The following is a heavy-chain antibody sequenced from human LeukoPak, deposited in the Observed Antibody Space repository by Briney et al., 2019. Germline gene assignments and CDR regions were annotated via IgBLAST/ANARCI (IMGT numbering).Heavy chain of an antibody. J-gene: IGHJ4*02. D-gene: IGHD6-19*01. CDR2: IYYSGST. Sequence: KSSETLSLTCTVSGGSISSYYWSWIRQPPGKGLEWIGYIYYSGSTNYNPSLKSRVTISVDTSKNQFSLKLSSVTAADTAVYYCARSVAGTRAFDYWGQGTLVTVSS. CDR3: ARSVAGTRAFDY. CDR1: GGSISSYY. V-gene: IGHV4-59*01.